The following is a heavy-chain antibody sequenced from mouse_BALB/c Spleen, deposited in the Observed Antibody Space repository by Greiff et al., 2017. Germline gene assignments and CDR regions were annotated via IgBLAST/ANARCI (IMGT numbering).Heavy chain of an antibody. V-gene: IGHV5-6-5*01. D-gene: IGHD2-3*01. Sequence: EVKLVESGGGLVKPGGSLKLSCAASGFTFSSYAMSWVRQTPEKRLEWVASISSGGRTYYPDSVKGRFTISRDNARNLLYLQMSSLRSEDTAMYYWARGDGYYFDYWGQGTTLTVSS. CDR3: ARGDGYYFDY. CDR2: ISSGGRT. CDR1: GFTFSSYA. J-gene: IGHJ2*01.